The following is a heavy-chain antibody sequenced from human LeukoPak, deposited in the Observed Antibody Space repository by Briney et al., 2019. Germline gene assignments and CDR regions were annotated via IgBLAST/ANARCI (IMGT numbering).Heavy chain of an antibody. CDR3: ARLFSLTCSGGSCYGSADFDY. Sequence: PSETLSLTCTVSGGSISSYYWSWIRQPAGKGLEWIGRIYTSGSTNYNPSLKSRVTMSVDTSKNQFSLKLSSVTAADTAVYYCARLFSLTCSGGSCYGSADFDYWGQGTLVTVSS. J-gene: IGHJ4*02. CDR2: IYTSGST. D-gene: IGHD2-15*01. CDR1: GGSISSYY. V-gene: IGHV4-4*07.